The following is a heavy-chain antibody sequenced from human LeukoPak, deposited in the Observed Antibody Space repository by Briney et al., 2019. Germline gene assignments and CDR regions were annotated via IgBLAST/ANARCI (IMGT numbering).Heavy chain of an antibody. CDR2: MNPNSGNT. Sequence: GASVKVSCKASGYTFTSYDINWVRQATGQGLEWMGWMNPNSGNTGYAQKFQGRVTITRNTSISTAYMELSSLRSEDTAVYYCARAQSIAAARVLGYWGQGTLVTVPS. CDR1: GYTFTSYD. D-gene: IGHD6-13*01. CDR3: ARAQSIAAARVLGY. V-gene: IGHV1-8*03. J-gene: IGHJ4*02.